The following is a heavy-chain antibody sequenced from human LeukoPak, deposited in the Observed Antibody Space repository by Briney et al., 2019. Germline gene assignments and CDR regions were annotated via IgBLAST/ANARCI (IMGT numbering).Heavy chain of an antibody. Sequence: GASVKVSCKASGYTFTGYYMHWVRQAPGQGLEWMGWINPNSGGTNYAQKFQGRVTMTRDTSISTAYMALSRLRSDDTAVYYCARRWELYDYVWGSYLSPTKAYYFDYWGQGTLVTVSS. CDR2: INPNSGGT. CDR3: ARRWELYDYVWGSYLSPTKAYYFDY. V-gene: IGHV1-2*02. D-gene: IGHD3-16*02. CDR1: GYTFTGYY. J-gene: IGHJ4*02.